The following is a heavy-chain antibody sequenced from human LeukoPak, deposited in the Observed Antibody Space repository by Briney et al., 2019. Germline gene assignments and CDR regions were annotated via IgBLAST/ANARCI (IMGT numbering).Heavy chain of an antibody. CDR2: IYYSGST. V-gene: IGHV4-59*08. D-gene: IGHD6-19*01. CDR3: ARASGWYSAFDI. J-gene: IGHJ3*02. Sequence: SETLSLTCTVSGGSISSYYWSWIRQPPGKGLEWIGYIYYSGSTNYNPSLKSRVTISVDTSKNQFSLKLSSVTAADTAVYYCARASGWYSAFDIWGQGTMVTVSS. CDR1: GGSISSYY.